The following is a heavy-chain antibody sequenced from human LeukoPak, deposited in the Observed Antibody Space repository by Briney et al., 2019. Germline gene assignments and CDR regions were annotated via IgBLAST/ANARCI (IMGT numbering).Heavy chain of an antibody. CDR3: ARIYYDSSGRYFDY. D-gene: IGHD3-22*01. V-gene: IGHV4-61*02. J-gene: IGHJ4*02. CDR2: IYTSGST. Sequence: PSQTLSLTCTVSGGSISSGSYYWSWIRQPAGKGLEWIGRIYTSGSTNYNPSLKSRVTMSVDTSKNQFSLKLSSVTAADTAVYYCARIYYDSSGRYFDYWGQGTLVTVSS. CDR1: GGSISSGSYY.